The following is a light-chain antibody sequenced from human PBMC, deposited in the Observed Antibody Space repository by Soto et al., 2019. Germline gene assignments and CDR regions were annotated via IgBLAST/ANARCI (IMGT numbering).Light chain of an antibody. V-gene: IGKV1-5*01. J-gene: IGKJ1*01. CDR2: HAS. Sequence: IQLTQSPSTLPASVGDRVTLTCRASQSISNWLAWYQQKPGTAPKLLIYHASILETAVPSRFSGNGSGTEFTLAISSLQPGDCATYYCQQYRTYSFGQGSRVEIK. CDR3: QQYRTYS. CDR1: QSISNW.